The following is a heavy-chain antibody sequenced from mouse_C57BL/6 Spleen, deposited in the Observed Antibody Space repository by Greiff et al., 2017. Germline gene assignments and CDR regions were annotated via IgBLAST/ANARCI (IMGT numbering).Heavy chain of an antibody. CDR2: ISSGSSTI. CDR1: GFTFSDYG. Sequence: EVKLMESGGGLVKPGGSLKLSCAASGFTFSDYGMHWVRQAPEKGLEWVAYISSGSSTIYYADTVKGRFTISRDNAKNTLFLQMTSLRSEDTAMYYCARRWDYDGYFDVWGTGTTVTVSS. J-gene: IGHJ1*03. CDR3: ARRWDYDGYFDV. D-gene: IGHD2-4*01. V-gene: IGHV5-17*01.